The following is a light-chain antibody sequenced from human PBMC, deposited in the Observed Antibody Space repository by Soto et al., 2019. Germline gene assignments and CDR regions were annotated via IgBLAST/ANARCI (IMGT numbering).Light chain of an antibody. V-gene: IGLV1-47*01. CDR1: SSNIGSHY. J-gene: IGLJ3*02. CDR3: AVWDASLTGWV. Sequence: QSVLTQPPSASGTPGQSLTISCAGSSSNIGSHYVYWYQHLPGTAPKLLICRDGQRPSGVPDRFFGSKSGTSASLAISGLRSEDEAHYYCAVWDASLTGWVFGGGTQLTVL. CDR2: RDG.